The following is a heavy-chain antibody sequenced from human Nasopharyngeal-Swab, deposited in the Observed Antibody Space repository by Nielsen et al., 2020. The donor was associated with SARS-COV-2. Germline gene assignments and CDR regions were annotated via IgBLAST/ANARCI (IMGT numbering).Heavy chain of an antibody. Sequence: ASVKVSCKASGYSFTSYHMYWVRQAPGQGLEWVGWRNPYNDEITYPQKFQDRLSLTADSSTNTAYLNLWSLTSADTAIYYCARDSWAVGGTDLDFWGQGTLVTVSS. CDR2: RNPYNDEI. J-gene: IGHJ4*02. CDR1: GYSFTSYH. V-gene: IGHV1-18*04. D-gene: IGHD1-26*01. CDR3: ARDSWAVGGTDLDF.